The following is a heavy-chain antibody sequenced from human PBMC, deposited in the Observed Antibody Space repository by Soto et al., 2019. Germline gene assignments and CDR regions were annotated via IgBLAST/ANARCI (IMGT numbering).Heavy chain of an antibody. J-gene: IGHJ4*02. CDR1: GFTFTNAW. CDR2: IQSKTDGATT. V-gene: IGHV3-15*07. CDR3: TTSNYYESVTYPKAPGDY. D-gene: IGHD3-10*01. Sequence: EVHLLESGGGLVEPGGSLRLSCAASGFTFTNAWMTWIRQVPGKGLEWVGRIQSKTDGATTDHAAHVKGRFTISRDDSKNTLYLDMNSLKTEDTALYYCTTSNYYESVTYPKAPGDYGGQGPLVTVSS.